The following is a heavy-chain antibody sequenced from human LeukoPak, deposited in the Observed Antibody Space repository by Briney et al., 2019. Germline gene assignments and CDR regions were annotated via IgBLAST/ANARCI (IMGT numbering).Heavy chain of an antibody. J-gene: IGHJ4*02. D-gene: IGHD2-2*01. CDR2: IIPMFDTA. Sequence: GASVKVSCKASGGTFSSYAISWVRQAPEQGLEWMGGIIPMFDTANYAQKFQGRVTINADKSTSTAYMELSSLRSEDTAVYYCASVSAYCSSTSCYGTYYFDYWGQGTLVTVSS. CDR3: ASVSAYCSSTSCYGTYYFDY. CDR1: GGTFSSYA. V-gene: IGHV1-69*06.